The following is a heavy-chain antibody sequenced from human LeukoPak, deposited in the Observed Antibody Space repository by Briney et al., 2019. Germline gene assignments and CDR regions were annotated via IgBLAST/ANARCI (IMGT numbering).Heavy chain of an antibody. CDR1: GFTFSNYA. Sequence: PGRSLRLSCAASGFTFSNYAMHWARQAPGKGLEWVAFISHDRSNNCHADSVKGRFTISRDNSKNTLYLQMNSLTDDDTAVYYCARDLSGSYMSDYWGQGTLVTVSS. D-gene: IGHD3-10*01. CDR2: ISHDRSNN. J-gene: IGHJ4*02. CDR3: ARDLSGSYMSDY. V-gene: IGHV3-30-3*01.